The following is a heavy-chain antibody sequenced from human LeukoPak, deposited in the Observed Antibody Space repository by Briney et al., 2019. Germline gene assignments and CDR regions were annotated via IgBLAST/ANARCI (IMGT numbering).Heavy chain of an antibody. CDR3: ARDGGAYYFDY. J-gene: IGHJ4*02. D-gene: IGHD1-26*01. Sequence: ASVKVSCKASGYTFTGYYMHWVRQAPGQGLEWMGWISAYNGNTNYAQKFQGRVTMTTDTSTSTAYMELRSLRSDDTAVYYCARDGGAYYFDYWGQGTLVTVSS. V-gene: IGHV1-18*04. CDR2: ISAYNGNT. CDR1: GYTFTGYY.